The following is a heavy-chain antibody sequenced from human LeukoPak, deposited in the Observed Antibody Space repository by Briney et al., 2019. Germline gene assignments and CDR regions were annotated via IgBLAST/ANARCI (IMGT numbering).Heavy chain of an antibody. CDR3: AKGRVSRGWGPLAVGPGALGRFDY. D-gene: IGHD3-22*01. J-gene: IGHJ4*02. Sequence: GGSLRLSCAASGFTFSSYAMSWVRQAPGKGLEWVSAISGSGGSTYYADSVKGRFTISRDNSKNTLYLQMNSLRAEDTAVYYCAKGRVSRGWGPLAVGPGALGRFDYWGQGTLVTVSS. CDR2: ISGSGGST. CDR1: GFTFSSYA. V-gene: IGHV3-23*01.